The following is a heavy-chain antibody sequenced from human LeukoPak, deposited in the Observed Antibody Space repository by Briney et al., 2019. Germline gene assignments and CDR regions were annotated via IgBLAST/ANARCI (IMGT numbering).Heavy chain of an antibody. CDR2: INYIGSS. Sequence: SETLSLTCTVSGASISRNYWSWIRQPPGKGLEWIGYINYIGSSHYNPSLKSRVTISVDTSKNQFSLEVSSVTAADTAVYYCASGSSDYYYYYYMDVWGKGTTVTVSS. D-gene: IGHD2-2*01. CDR3: ASGSSDYYYYYYMDV. J-gene: IGHJ6*03. V-gene: IGHV4-59*08. CDR1: GASISRNY.